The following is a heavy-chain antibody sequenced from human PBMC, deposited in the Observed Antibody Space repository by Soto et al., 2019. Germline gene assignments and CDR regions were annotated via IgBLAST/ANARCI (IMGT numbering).Heavy chain of an antibody. J-gene: IGHJ3*02. Sequence: QVQLMQSGAEVKKPGSSVKVSCKASGGTFSTSSINWVRQSPGQRPEWMGNILPIFGTADSAQKVPGRVTITADKFRNSAYMEVRSLLSEDAGVYCGARGHEYGGTSDAFDIWGQGTVVTVSS. D-gene: IGHD4-17*01. CDR1: GGTFSTSS. V-gene: IGHV1-69*14. CDR2: ILPIFGTA. CDR3: ARGHEYGGTSDAFDI.